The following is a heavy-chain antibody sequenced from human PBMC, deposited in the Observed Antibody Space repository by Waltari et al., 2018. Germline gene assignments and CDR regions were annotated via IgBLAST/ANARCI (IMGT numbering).Heavy chain of an antibody. Sequence: QVQLQESGPGLVKPSQTLSLTCTVPGGSISSGGYYRSWIRQHPGKGLEWIGYIYYSGSTYYNPSLKSRVTISVDTSKNQFSLKLSSVTAADTAVYYCARYYSSGWYDVADWGQGTLVTVSS. CDR2: IYYSGST. CDR3: ARYYSSGWYDVAD. V-gene: IGHV4-31*03. CDR1: GGSISSGGYY. J-gene: IGHJ4*02. D-gene: IGHD6-19*01.